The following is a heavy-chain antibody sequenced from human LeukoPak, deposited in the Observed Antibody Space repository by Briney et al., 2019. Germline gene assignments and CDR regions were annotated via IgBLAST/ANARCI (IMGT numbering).Heavy chain of an antibody. V-gene: IGHV5-51*01. J-gene: IGHJ4*02. CDR3: ARQNDFRLDY. CDR2: IYPGDSDT. Sequence: GESLKISYKGSGYTFSSYWIGWVRQMPGKGLEWMGIIYPGDSDTRYSPSLQGQVTISVDTSIGTAYLQWSSLKASDTAIYYCARQNDFRLDYWGQGTLVTVSS. D-gene: IGHD3-3*01. CDR1: GYTFSSYW.